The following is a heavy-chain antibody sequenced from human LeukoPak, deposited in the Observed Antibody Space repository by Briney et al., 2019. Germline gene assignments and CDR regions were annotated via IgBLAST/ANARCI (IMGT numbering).Heavy chain of an antibody. CDR1: GGTYSSYA. V-gene: IGHV1-69*13. CDR3: ARGIPHIVVVTAIDYFDY. CDR2: IIPIFGTA. Sequence: SVKVSCKASGGTYSSYAISWVRQAPGQGLEWMGGIIPIFGTANYAQKFQGRVTITADESTSTAYMELSSLRSEDTAVYYCARGIPHIVVVTAIDYFDYWGQGTLVTVSS. D-gene: IGHD2-21*02. J-gene: IGHJ4*02.